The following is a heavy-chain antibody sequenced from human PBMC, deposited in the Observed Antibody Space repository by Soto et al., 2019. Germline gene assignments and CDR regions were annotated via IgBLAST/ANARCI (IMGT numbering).Heavy chain of an antibody. J-gene: IGHJ6*02. V-gene: IGHV3-21*02. CDR3: AREYTAWPLAYGLDV. CDR1: GFIFSNYS. Sequence: EVQLVESGGGLVKPGGSLRLSCVGSGFIFSNYSINWVRQAPGKGLEWVSSISIRSDIYYAESVKGRFTISRDNAKNSVSLQMNSLRAEDTAVYYCAREYTAWPLAYGLDVWGQGTTVTVSS. D-gene: IGHD2-2*02. CDR2: ISIRSDI.